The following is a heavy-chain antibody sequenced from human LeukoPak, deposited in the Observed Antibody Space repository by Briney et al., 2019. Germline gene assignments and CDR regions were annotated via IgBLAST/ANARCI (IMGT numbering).Heavy chain of an antibody. D-gene: IGHD1-26*01. CDR1: GGSISSGGYS. V-gene: IGHV4-30-2*01. Sequence: PSETLSLTCAVSGGSISSGGYSWSWIRQPPGKGLEWIGYIYHSGSTYYNPSLKSRVTISVDRSKNQFSLKLSSVTAADTAVYYCARDNEGGSYLPDYWGQGTLVTVSS. CDR3: ARDNEGGSYLPDY. CDR2: IYHSGST. J-gene: IGHJ4*02.